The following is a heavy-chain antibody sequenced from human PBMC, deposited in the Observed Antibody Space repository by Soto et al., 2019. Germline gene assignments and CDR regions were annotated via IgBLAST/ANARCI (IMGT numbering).Heavy chain of an antibody. D-gene: IGHD3-10*01. CDR1: GFTFSSYW. Sequence: EVQLVESGGGLVQSGGSLRLSCAASGFTFSSYWMHWVRQAPGKGLVWVSRIKGDGISTNYADSVKGRFTISRDNATDTVFLQMNGLSAYDTAVYYCARGAMGNYYNDYLGQGTLVTVSS. CDR3: ARGAMGNYYNDY. CDR2: IKGDGIST. J-gene: IGHJ4*02. V-gene: IGHV3-74*01.